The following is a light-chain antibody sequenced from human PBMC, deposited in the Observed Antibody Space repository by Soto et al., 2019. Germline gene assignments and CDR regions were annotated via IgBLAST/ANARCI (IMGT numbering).Light chain of an antibody. CDR2: GAS. CDR1: QSVRSN. J-gene: IGKJ1*01. V-gene: IGKV3-20*01. Sequence: EIVLTQSPGTLSLSPGERVTLSCRASQSVRSNLNWYQQKPGQSPRLLIYGASTRATGIPDSFRGSGTGTDLTLPISRLWADDFAGYNCHHYDAAILTFGQGTKVEIK. CDR3: HHYDAAILT.